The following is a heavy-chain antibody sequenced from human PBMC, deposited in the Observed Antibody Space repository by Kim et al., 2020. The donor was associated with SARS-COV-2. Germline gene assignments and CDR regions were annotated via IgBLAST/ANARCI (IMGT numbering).Heavy chain of an antibody. CDR2: IHAGNGNT. V-gene: IGHV1-3*01. CDR1: GYTFTNYG. D-gene: IGHD2-8*01. J-gene: IGHJ4*02. CDR3: AVVNIVLIS. Sequence: ASVKVSCKASGYTFTNYGVHWVRQAPGQGLEWMGWIHAGNGNTKYSQKFQDRVSITRDTSASIAYMELSSLRSEDTTVYYCAVVNIVLISWGQGTLVTVSS.